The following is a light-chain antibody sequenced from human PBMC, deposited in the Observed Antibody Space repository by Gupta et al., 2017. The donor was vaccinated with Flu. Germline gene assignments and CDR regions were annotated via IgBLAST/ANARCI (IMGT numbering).Light chain of an antibody. CDR2: SVS. J-gene: IGKJ1*01. CDR3: QQHYSFPWT. V-gene: IGKV1-17*01. CDR1: HSIRND. Sequence: PSSLSASVSYKVSLTVLASHSIRNDLAWYQQKPGQPPKLLIYSVSTLQSGVPSRFSGSGSGTDFTLTISSLQPEDFAVYYCQQHYSFPWTFGQGTKVEIE.